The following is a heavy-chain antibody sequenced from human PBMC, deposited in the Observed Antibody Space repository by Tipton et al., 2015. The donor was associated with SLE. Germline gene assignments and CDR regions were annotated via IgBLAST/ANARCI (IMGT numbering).Heavy chain of an antibody. V-gene: IGHV4-39*07. Sequence: GLVKPSETLSLTCTVSGGSISSSSYYWGWIRQPPGKGLEWIGSIYYSGSTYYNPSLKSRVTISVDTSKNQFSLKLSSVTAADTAVYYCAILGIKPVAQYYFDYWGQGTLVTVSS. D-gene: IGHD7-27*01. J-gene: IGHJ4*02. CDR2: IYYSGST. CDR1: GGSISSSSYY. CDR3: AILGIKPVAQYYFDY.